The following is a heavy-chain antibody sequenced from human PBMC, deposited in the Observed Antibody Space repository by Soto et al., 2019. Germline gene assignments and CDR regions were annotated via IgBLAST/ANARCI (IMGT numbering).Heavy chain of an antibody. CDR1: GFTFSTSA. CDR3: AKFYDILTNYYNGVDY. D-gene: IGHD3-9*01. J-gene: IGHJ4*02. CDR2: ISGSGSSP. Sequence: PGGSLRLSCAASGFTFSTSAMGWVRQAPGKGLEWVSVISGSGSSPYYADSVKGRFTISRDNSKNTLYLQMNSLRAEDTAVYYCAKFYDILTNYYNGVDYWGQGTLVTVSS. V-gene: IGHV3-23*01.